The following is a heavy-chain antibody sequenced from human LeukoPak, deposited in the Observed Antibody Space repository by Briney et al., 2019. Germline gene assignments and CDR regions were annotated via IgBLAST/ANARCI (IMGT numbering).Heavy chain of an antibody. CDR3: ARDVDDILTGYYKDRFFDY. J-gene: IGHJ4*02. V-gene: IGHV4-59*01. CDR2: IYYSGST. CDR1: GGSISSYY. Sequence: SETLSLTCTVSGGSISSYYWSWIRQPPGKGLEWIGYIYYSGSTNYNPSLKSRVTISVDTSKNQFSLKLSSVTAADTAVYYCARDVDDILTGYYKDRFFDYWGQGTLVTVSS. D-gene: IGHD3-9*01.